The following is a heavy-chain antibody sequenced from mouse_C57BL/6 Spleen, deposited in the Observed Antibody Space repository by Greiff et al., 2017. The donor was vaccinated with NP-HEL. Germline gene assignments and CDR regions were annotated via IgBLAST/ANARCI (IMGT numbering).Heavy chain of an antibody. CDR2: ISSGSSTI. Sequence: EVKVVESGGGLVKPGGSLKLSCAASGFTFSDYGMHWVRQAPEKGLEWVAYISSGSSTIYYADTVKGRFTISRDNAKNTLFLQMTSLRSEDTAMYYCARGDGYYVGYAMDYWGQGTSVTVSS. V-gene: IGHV5-17*01. D-gene: IGHD2-3*01. J-gene: IGHJ4*01. CDR3: ARGDGYYVGYAMDY. CDR1: GFTFSDYG.